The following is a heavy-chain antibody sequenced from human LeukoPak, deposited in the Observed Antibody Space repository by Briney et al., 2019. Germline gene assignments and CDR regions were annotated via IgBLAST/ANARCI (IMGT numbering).Heavy chain of an antibody. CDR3: ATSRTFDY. CDR2: ITGSSGTT. J-gene: IGHJ4*02. D-gene: IGHD1-1*01. Sequence: GGSLRLSCVGSGFTFGSHAMSWVRQAPGKGLTWVSSITGSSGTTYYADSVKGRFTISRDNAKNTVHLQMNSLRAEDTAVYYCATSRTFDYWGQGTLVTVSS. CDR1: GFTFGSHA. V-gene: IGHV3-23*01.